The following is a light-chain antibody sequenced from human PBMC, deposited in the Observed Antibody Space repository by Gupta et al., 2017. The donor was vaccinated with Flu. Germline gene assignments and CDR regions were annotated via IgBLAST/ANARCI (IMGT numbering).Light chain of an antibody. V-gene: IGKV3-15*01. CDR1: QSVSSN. CDR2: GAS. CDR3: QQYNNWPPWT. J-gene: IGKJ1*01. Sequence: ERVTLSCRASQSVSSNLAWYQQKPGQAPRLLIYGASTRATDIPARFSGSGSETEFTLTISSLQSEDFAVYYCQQYNNWPPWTFGQGTKVEIK.